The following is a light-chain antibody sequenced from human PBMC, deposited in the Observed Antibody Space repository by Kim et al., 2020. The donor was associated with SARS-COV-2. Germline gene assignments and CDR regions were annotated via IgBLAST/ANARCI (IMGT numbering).Light chain of an antibody. Sequence: ALGQTVTITCQGDSLKNYYATWYQQKPRQAPSLVIFGKDKRPSGIPDRFSGSNSGNTASLTISGAQAEDEADYYCNSRDISGNRWIFGGGTRLTV. J-gene: IGLJ2*01. CDR1: SLKNYY. V-gene: IGLV3-19*01. CDR3: NSRDISGNRWI. CDR2: GKD.